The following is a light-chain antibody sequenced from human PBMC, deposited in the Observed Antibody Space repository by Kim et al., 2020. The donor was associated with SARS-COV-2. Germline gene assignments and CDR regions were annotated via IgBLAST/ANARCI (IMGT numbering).Light chain of an antibody. Sequence: SVALGQTVRITCQGDSLRSYYASWYQQKPGQAPVLVIYGKNNRPSGIPDRFSGSSSGNTASLTITGAQEEDEADYYCNSRDSSARVFGGGTQLTVL. J-gene: IGLJ3*02. V-gene: IGLV3-19*01. CDR2: GKN. CDR3: NSRDSSARV. CDR1: SLRSYY.